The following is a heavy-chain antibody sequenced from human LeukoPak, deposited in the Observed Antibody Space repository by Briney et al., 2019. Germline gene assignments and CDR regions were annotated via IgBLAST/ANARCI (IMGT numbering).Heavy chain of an antibody. J-gene: IGHJ2*01. Sequence: GGSLRLSCAASGFTFSSYEMNWVRQAPGKGLEWLSYITSSGDYTYYADSVKGRFTISRDNSKNTLYLQMNSLRAEDTAVYYCAKVPPSPGWWYFDLWGRGTLVTVSS. CDR2: ITSSGDYT. CDR3: AKVPPSPGWWYFDL. CDR1: GFTFSSYE. V-gene: IGHV3-23*01.